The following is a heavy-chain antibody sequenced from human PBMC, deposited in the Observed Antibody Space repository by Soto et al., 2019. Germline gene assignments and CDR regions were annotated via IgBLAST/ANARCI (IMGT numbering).Heavy chain of an antibody. CDR2: INPSGGST. D-gene: IGHD2-15*01. Sequence: ASVKVSCKASGYTFTSYYMHWVRQAPGQGLEWMGIINPSGGSTSYAQKFQGRVTMTRDTSTSTVYMELSSLRSEDTAVYYCARDAPHCSGGNCYPGGLDFWGQGTLVTVSS. V-gene: IGHV1-46*01. CDR3: ARDAPHCSGGNCYPGGLDF. J-gene: IGHJ4*02. CDR1: GYTFTSYY.